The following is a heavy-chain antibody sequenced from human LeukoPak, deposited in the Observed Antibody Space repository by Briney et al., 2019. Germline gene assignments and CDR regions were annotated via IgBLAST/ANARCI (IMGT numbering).Heavy chain of an antibody. CDR3: TTDIAVAGTFFDY. D-gene: IGHD6-19*01. CDR2: INSDGSST. V-gene: IGHV3-74*01. CDR1: GFTFSSYW. Sequence: GGSLRLPCAASGFTFSSYWMHWVRQAPGKGLVWVSRINSDGSSTSYADSVKGRFTISRDNAKNTLYLQMNSLRAEDTAVYYCTTDIAVAGTFFDYWGQGTLVTVSS. J-gene: IGHJ4*02.